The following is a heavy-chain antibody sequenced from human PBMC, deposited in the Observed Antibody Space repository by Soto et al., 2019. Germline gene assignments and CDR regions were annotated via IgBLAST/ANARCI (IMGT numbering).Heavy chain of an antibody. V-gene: IGHV3-23*01. Sequence: EVQLLESGGGLVQPGGSLRLSCAASGFTFSSYAMSWVRQAPGKGLEWVSAISGSGGSTYYADSVKGRFTISRDNSKNTLYLQMNSLRAEDTAVYYCANDPGGITMIVWVIFDYWCQGTLVTVCS. J-gene: IGHJ4*02. D-gene: IGHD3-22*01. CDR2: ISGSGGST. CDR3: ANDPGGITMIVWVIFDY. CDR1: GFTFSSYA.